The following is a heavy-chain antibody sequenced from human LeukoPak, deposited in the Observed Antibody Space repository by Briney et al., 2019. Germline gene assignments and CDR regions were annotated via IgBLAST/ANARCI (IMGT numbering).Heavy chain of an antibody. CDR2: IYPGDSDT. CDR1: GYSFTDYW. D-gene: IGHD3-10*01. CDR3: ARSDQLRWFGEPRRPFYYGMVV. V-gene: IGHV5-51*01. Sequence: ESLPRSSQTAGYSFTDYWIGWVREMPGKGLEWMGIIYPGDSDTRYSPSFQGQVTISADKSIRTPYLQWSLKASDTAIYYCARSDQLRWFGEPRRPFYYGMVV. J-gene: IGHJ6*01.